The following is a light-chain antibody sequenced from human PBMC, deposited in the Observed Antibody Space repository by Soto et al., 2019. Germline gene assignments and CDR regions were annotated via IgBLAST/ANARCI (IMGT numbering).Light chain of an antibody. CDR1: QSVSGW. J-gene: IGKJ1*01. Sequence: IRMTQSAATLSVSLGDRLTITWTASQSVSGWLAWYQQKKGEAPKILIYDASALPRGVPSRFSGSGYGTKFNLTIASLQTDDFATYYCQQYETFSGTFGPGTKVDI. CDR3: QQYETFSGT. V-gene: IGKV1-5*01. CDR2: DAS.